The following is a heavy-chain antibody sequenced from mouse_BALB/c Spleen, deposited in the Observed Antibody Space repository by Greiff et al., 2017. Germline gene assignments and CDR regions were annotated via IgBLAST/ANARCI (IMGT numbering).Heavy chain of an antibody. Sequence: QVHVKQSGAELVRPGSSVKISCKASGYAFSSYWMNWVKQRPRQGLEWIGQIYPGDGDTNYNGKFKGKATLTADKSSSTAYMQLSSLTSEDSAVYFCARSYDYDYWGQGTTLTVSS. CDR1: GYAFSSYW. CDR3: ARSYDYDY. CDR2: IYPGDGDT. J-gene: IGHJ2*01. V-gene: IGHV1-80*01. D-gene: IGHD2-4*01.